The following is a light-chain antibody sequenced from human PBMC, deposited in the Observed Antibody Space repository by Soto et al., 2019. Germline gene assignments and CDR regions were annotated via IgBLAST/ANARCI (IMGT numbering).Light chain of an antibody. Sequence: EIVLTQSPATLSLSPGERATLSCRASQSVSSYLAWYQQKPGQAPRLLIYDASNRATGIPARFSGSESGTDFNLTISSLEPEDFAVYYCQQRSNWPPITFGGGTKVEIK. V-gene: IGKV3-11*01. CDR1: QSVSSY. CDR2: DAS. CDR3: QQRSNWPPIT. J-gene: IGKJ4*01.